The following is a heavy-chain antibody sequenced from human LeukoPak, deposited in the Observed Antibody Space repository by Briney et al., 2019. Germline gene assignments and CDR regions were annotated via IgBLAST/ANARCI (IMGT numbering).Heavy chain of an antibody. CDR3: AATPGYYYYYMDV. Sequence: GGSLRLSCAASGFTFSSYAMSWVRQAPGKGLEWVSAISSSGGSTYYADSVKGRFTISRDNSKNTLYLQMNSLRAEDTAVYYCAATPGYYYYYMDVWGKGTTVTVSS. CDR1: GFTFSSYA. CDR2: ISSSGGST. J-gene: IGHJ6*03. V-gene: IGHV3-23*01.